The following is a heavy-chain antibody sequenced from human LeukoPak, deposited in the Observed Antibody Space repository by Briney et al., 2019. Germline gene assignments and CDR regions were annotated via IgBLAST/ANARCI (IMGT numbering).Heavy chain of an antibody. J-gene: IGHJ4*02. CDR2: ISWNSGSI. V-gene: IGHV3-9*01. D-gene: IGHD6-6*01. CDR3: AKSLLWDSSSSGWFDY. Sequence: AGGSLRLSCAASGFTFDDYAMHWVRQAPGKGLEWVSGISWNSGSIGYADSVKGRFTISRDNAKNSLYLQMNSLRAEDTALYYCAKSLLWDSSSSGWFDYWGQGTLVTVSS. CDR1: GFTFDDYA.